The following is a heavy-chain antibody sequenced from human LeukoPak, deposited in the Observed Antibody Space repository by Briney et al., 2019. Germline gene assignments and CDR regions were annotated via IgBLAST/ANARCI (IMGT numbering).Heavy chain of an antibody. CDR3: ARENPGIAAAGTGIWGMDV. V-gene: IGHV4-39*07. CDR2: IYYSGST. D-gene: IGHD6-13*01. Sequence: SETLSLTCTVSGGSISSSSYYWGWIRQPPGKGLEWIGSIYYSGSTYYNPSLKSRVTISVDTSKNQFSLKLSSVTAADTAVYYCARENPGIAAAGTGIWGMDVWGQGTTVTVSS. CDR1: GGSISSSSYY. J-gene: IGHJ6*02.